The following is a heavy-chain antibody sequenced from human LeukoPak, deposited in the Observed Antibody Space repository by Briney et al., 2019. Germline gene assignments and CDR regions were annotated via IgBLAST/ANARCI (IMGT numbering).Heavy chain of an antibody. CDR1: GFSITKNW. CDR2: IKNDERTA. J-gene: IGHJ4*02. CDR3: ATVFKGSSLQDY. V-gene: IGHV3-74*03. Sequence: GGSLRLSCAASGFSITKNWMYWVRQAPGRGLVWVSRIKNDERTAVYADSVKGRFTISRDNAKNTLYLQMNSLRAEDTAVYYCATVFKGSSLQDYWGQGTLVTVSS. D-gene: IGHD1-26*01.